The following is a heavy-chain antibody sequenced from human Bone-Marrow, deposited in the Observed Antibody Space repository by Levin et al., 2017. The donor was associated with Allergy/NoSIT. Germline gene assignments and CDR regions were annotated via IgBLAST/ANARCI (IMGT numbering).Heavy chain of an antibody. Sequence: SETLSLTCAVYGGSFSGYYWSWIRQPPGKGLEWIGEINHSGSTNYNPSPKSRVTISVDTSKNQFSLKLSSVTAADTAVYYCARGGGYCSGGSCYSDYWGQGTLVTVSS. CDR2: INHSGST. CDR3: ARGGGYCSGGSCYSDY. V-gene: IGHV4-34*01. D-gene: IGHD2-15*01. J-gene: IGHJ4*02. CDR1: GGSFSGYY.